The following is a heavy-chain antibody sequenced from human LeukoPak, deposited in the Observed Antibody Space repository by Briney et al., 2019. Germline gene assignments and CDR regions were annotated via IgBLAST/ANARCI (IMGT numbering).Heavy chain of an antibody. V-gene: IGHV4-34*01. CDR2: INHSGST. J-gene: IGHJ2*01. CDR1: GGSFSGYY. D-gene: IGHD4-23*01. CDR3: ASYGGNSFWYFDL. Sequence: SETLSLTCAVYGGSFSGYYWSWIRQPPGKGLEWIGEINHSGSTNYNPSLKSRVTISVDTSMNQFSLKLSSVTAADTAVYYCASYGGNSFWYFDLWGRGTLVTVSS.